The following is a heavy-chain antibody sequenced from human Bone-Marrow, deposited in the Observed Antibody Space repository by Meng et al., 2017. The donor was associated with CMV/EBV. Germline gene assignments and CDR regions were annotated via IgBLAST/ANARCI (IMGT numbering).Heavy chain of an antibody. V-gene: IGHV3-21*01. CDR1: GFTFSSYS. D-gene: IGHD6-13*01. Sequence: GGSLRLSCAASGFTFSSYSMNWVRQAPGKGLEWVSSISSSSSYIYYADSVKGRFTISRDNAKNSLYLQMNSLRAEDTAVYYCARGGYSSSWYEVVEQYYFDDWGQGTLVTVSS. J-gene: IGHJ4*02. CDR2: ISSSSSYI. CDR3: ARGGYSSSWYEVVEQYYFDD.